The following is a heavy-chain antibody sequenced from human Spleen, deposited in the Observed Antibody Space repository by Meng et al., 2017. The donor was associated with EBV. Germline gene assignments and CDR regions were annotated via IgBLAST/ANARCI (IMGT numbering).Heavy chain of an antibody. Sequence: QVQLMESGPGRMKPSGTLSLPCTSSGGSISSSHWWTWVRQSPGKGLEWIGEIYHSGSTNYNPSLKSRVTISGDKSKNQFSLNLSSVTAADTAVYYCARGYCSSITCYDYFVYWGQGILVTVSS. CDR3: ARGYCSSITCYDYFVY. J-gene: IGHJ4*02. D-gene: IGHD2-2*01. CDR1: GGSISSSHW. V-gene: IGHV4-4*02. CDR2: IYHSGST.